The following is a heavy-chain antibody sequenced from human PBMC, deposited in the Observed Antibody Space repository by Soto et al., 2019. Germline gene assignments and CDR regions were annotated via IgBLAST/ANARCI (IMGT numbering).Heavy chain of an antibody. CDR2: IYYSGST. D-gene: IGHD2-2*01. CDR1: GGSISSYY. J-gene: IGHJ5*02. CDR3: AREMWGYCSSTSCYQGLNWFDP. Sequence: SSETLSLTCTVSGGSISSYYWSWIRQPPGKGLEWFGYIYYSGSTNYNPSLKSRVTISVDTSKNQFSLKLSSVTAADTAVYYCAREMWGYCSSTSCYQGLNWFDPWGQGTLVTVS. V-gene: IGHV4-59*01.